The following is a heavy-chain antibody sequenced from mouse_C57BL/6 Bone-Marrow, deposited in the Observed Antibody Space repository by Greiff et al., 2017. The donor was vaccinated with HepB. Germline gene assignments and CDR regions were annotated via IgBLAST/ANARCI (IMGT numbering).Heavy chain of an antibody. J-gene: IGHJ4*01. V-gene: IGHV14-2*01. Sequence: EVKVVVSGAELVKPGASVKLSCTASGFNIKDYYMHWVKQRTEQGLEWIGMIDPEDGETKYAPKFQGKATIPADTSSNTAYLQLSSLTSEDTAVYYCARRYYGNYEAMDYWGQGTSVTVSS. CDR3: ARRYYGNYEAMDY. D-gene: IGHD2-1*01. CDR1: GFNIKDYY. CDR2: IDPEDGET.